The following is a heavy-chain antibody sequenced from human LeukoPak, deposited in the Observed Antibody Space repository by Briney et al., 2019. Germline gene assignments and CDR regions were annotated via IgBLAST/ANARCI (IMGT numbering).Heavy chain of an antibody. CDR3: ARVTAARYGFDF. CDR2: ISGYNGNT. CDR1: GYTFATYG. D-gene: IGHD6-13*01. Sequence: ASVKVSCKASGYTFATYGTSWVRQAPGQGLEWMGWISGYNGNTNYVQKLQGRVTMTTDTSTSTAYMELRSLRSDDTAVYYCARVTAARYGFDFWGQGTLVTVSS. V-gene: IGHV1-18*01. J-gene: IGHJ4*02.